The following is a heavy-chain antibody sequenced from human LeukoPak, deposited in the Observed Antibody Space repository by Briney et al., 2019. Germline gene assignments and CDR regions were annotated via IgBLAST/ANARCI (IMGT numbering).Heavy chain of an antibody. CDR1: GGSIRSYH. Sequence: SETLSLTCTVSGGSIRSYHWSWIRQPPGKGLEWIGYIYHSGSTNYNPSLKSRATISVDTSKNQFSLKLLSVAAADTAVYYCARDRTVAVDTGFYYYGMDVWGKGTTVTVSS. CDR3: ARDRTVAVDTGFYYYGMDV. D-gene: IGHD1-1*01. J-gene: IGHJ6*04. V-gene: IGHV4-59*01. CDR2: IYHSGST.